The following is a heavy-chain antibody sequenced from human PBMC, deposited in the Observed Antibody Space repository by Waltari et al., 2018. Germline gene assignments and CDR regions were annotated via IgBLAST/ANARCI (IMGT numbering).Heavy chain of an antibody. CDR1: GFTFSSFW. CDR2: VNGDGSGT. V-gene: IGHV3-74*01. CDR3: VRGYGRGVTNGDYFEY. J-gene: IGHJ4*02. Sequence: EVQLVESGGGLVQPGGSLRLSCAASGFTFSSFWMHWVRQAPGKGLVCGSLVNGDGSGTTYADSVKGRFTISRDNAKNTLYLQMNSLSAEDTAVYYCVRGYGRGVTNGDYFEYWGQGTLVTVSS. D-gene: IGHD2-21*02.